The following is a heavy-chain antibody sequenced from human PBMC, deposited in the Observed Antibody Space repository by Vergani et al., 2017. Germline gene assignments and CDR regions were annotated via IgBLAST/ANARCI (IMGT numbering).Heavy chain of an antibody. CDR2: TWYDGNNK. CDR1: GFTFNQYG. CDR3: ARDLRLLYSRFDP. J-gene: IGHJ5*02. V-gene: IGHV3-33*01. Sequence: QVQLVESGGGVVQPGRSLTLSCAASGFTFNQYGMYWVRQGPGKGLEWVAVTWYDGNNKQYAESVKGRFTISRDNSKSTMYLQMNSLRDEDTGVYYCARDLRLLYSRFDPWGQGTLVTVSS. D-gene: IGHD5-12*01.